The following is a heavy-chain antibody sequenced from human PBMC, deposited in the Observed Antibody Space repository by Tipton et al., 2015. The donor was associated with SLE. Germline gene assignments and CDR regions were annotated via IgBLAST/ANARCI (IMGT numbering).Heavy chain of an antibody. J-gene: IGHJ5*02. D-gene: IGHD2-8*01. CDR1: DGSLGGYY. CDR2: VSHSGRT. Sequence: TLSLTCAVYDGSLGGYYWSWIRQPPGKGLEWIGEVSHSGRTNHIASLKSRVTISIDTSKNQFSLRLNSVVAADTGVYYCARGGTGDGTNPFDPWGQGTLVTVSS. V-gene: IGHV4-34*01. CDR3: ARGGTGDGTNPFDP.